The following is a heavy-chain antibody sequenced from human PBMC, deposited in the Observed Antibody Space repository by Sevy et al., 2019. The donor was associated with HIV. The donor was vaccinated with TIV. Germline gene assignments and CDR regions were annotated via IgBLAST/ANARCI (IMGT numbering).Heavy chain of an antibody. V-gene: IGHV3-48*03. CDR3: ARNYFDSSSSGLSYYYYMDV. CDR2: IDSSGTSI. CDR1: GFTFSSDE. D-gene: IGHD3-22*01. J-gene: IGHJ6*03. Sequence: GGSLRLSCAASGFTFSSDEMTWVRQAPGKGLEWISYIDSSGTSIYYADSVLGRFTVSRDNAKNSLFLQMNSLRAEDTAVYYCARNYFDSSSSGLSYYYYMDVWGKGTTVTVSS.